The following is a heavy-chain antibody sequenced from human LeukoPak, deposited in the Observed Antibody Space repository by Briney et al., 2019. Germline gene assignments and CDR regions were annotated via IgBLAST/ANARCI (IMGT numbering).Heavy chain of an antibody. J-gene: IGHJ6*03. CDR2: IYYNGHT. CDR3: ATILPVNYYMDV. CDR1: AGSISSSY. D-gene: IGHD2-21*01. Sequence: SETLSLTCTVSAGSISSSYWSWIRQPPGKGLESIGYIYYNGHTNYNPPLKSRVTISVDTSKNQFTLKLSSVTAADTAVYYCATILPVNYYMDVWGKGTTVTVSS. V-gene: IGHV4-59*01.